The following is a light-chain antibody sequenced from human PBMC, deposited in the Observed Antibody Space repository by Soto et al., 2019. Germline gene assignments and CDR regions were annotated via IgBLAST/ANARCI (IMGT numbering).Light chain of an antibody. V-gene: IGKV1-5*01. CDR3: QQFHTYWT. CDR2: DAS. J-gene: IGKJ1*01. CDR1: QSISNC. Sequence: DIQMTQSPSTLSASVGDRVTITCRASQSISNCMAWYQQKPGKAPKLLIYDASTLESGVPSRFSGSGSGTEFTLTISSLQPDDFATYYCQQFHTYWTFGQGTKVEIK.